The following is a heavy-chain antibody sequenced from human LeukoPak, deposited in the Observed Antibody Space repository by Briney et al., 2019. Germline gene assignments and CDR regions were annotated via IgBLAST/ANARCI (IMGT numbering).Heavy chain of an antibody. Sequence: SVKVSCKASGGTFTSYGISWVRQAPGQGLEWIGGIIPMFGTTKYAQKFQGRVTITADQSTRTAYMEMSSLRSEDTALYYCSTVGSSASDPYDYWGQGTLVSVSS. V-gene: IGHV1-69*01. CDR2: IIPMFGTT. J-gene: IGHJ4*02. CDR3: STVGSSASDPYDY. CDR1: GGTFTSYG. D-gene: IGHD2-2*01.